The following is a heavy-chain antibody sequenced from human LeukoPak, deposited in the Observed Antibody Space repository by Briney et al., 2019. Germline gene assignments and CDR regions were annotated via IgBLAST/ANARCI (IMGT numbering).Heavy chain of an antibody. Sequence: ASVKVSCKASGYTFTAYYIHWVRQAPGQGLEWMGRINPNSGGTNYAQKFQGRVTMIRDTSISTAYMELSRLTSDDTAVYYCARDATSEWELLNWGQGTLVTVSS. CDR3: ARDATSEWELLN. J-gene: IGHJ4*02. V-gene: IGHV1-2*06. D-gene: IGHD1-26*01. CDR1: GYTFTAYY. CDR2: INPNSGGT.